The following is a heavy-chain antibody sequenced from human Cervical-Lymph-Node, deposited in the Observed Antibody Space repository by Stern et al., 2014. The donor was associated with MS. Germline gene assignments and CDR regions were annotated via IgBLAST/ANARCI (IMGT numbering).Heavy chain of an antibody. Sequence: EVQLVESGGGLVQPGGSLRLSCAAAGFTFSSYWMPWVRQAPGQGLGWVSGMSGDGSRTAFADSVKGRFTISRDNAKNTLYLQMNGLTAEDTAVYYCVRDMIRGRTSFDNWGQGTLVSVSS. CDR3: VRDMIRGRTSFDN. J-gene: IGHJ4*02. CDR1: GFTFSSYW. V-gene: IGHV3-74*01. D-gene: IGHD3-22*01. CDR2: MSGDGSRT.